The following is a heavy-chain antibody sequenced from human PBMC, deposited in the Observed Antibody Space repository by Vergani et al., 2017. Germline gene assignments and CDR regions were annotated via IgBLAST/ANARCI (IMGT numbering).Heavy chain of an antibody. V-gene: IGHV4-59*01. J-gene: IGHJ3*02. CDR3: ARTSARGYSYGYDAFDI. D-gene: IGHD5-18*01. Sequence: QVQLQESGPGLVKPSETLSLPCTVSGGSLSSYYWSWIRQPPGKGLEWIGYIYYSGSTNYNPSLKSRVTISVDTSKNQFSLKLSSVTAADTAVYYCARTSARGYSYGYDAFDIWGQGTMVTVSS. CDR2: IYYSGST. CDR1: GGSLSSYY.